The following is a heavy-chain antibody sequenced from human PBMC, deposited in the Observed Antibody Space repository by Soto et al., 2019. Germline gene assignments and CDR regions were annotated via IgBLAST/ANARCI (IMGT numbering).Heavy chain of an antibody. CDR2: ISYDGSNK. CDR3: ARDGGKMATSITCYFDY. D-gene: IGHD5-12*01. Sequence: PGGSLRLSCAASGFTFSSYAMHWVRQAPGKGLEWVAVISYDGSNKYYADSVKGRFTISRDNSKNTLYLQMNSLRAEDTAVYYCARDGGKMATSITCYFDYWGQGTLVTVSS. J-gene: IGHJ4*02. CDR1: GFTFSSYA. V-gene: IGHV3-30-3*01.